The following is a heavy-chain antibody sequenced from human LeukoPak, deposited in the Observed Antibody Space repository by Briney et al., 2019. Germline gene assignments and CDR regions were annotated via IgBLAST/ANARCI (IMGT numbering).Heavy chain of an antibody. CDR2: ISSSSSYI. V-gene: IGHV3-21*01. D-gene: IGHD6-13*01. CDR1: GFTFSSYS. CDR3: ARGLIAAAGYFDY. J-gene: IGHJ4*02. Sequence: GGXLRLSCAASGFTFSSYSMNWVRQAPGKGLEWVSSISSSSSYIYYADSVKGRFTISRDSAKNSLYLQMNSLRAEDTAVYYCARGLIAAAGYFDYWGQGTLVTVSS.